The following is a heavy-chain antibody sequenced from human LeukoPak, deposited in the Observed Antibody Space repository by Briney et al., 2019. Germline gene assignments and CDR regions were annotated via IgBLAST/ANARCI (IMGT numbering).Heavy chain of an antibody. CDR1: GFTFSSYS. CDR3: ASHAYDFWSGYSYYFDY. V-gene: IGHV3-21*01. D-gene: IGHD3-3*01. CDR2: ISSSSSYI. Sequence: PGGSLRLSCAASGFTFSSYSMNWVRQAPGKGLEWVSSISSSSSYIYYADSVKGRFTISRDNAKNSLYLQMNSLRAEDTAVYYCASHAYDFWSGYSYYFDYWGQGTLVTVSS. J-gene: IGHJ4*02.